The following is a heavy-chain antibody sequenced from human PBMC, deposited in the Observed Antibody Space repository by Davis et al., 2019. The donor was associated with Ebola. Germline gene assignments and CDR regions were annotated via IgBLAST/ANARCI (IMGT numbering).Heavy chain of an antibody. Sequence: SVKVSCKASGGTFSSYAISWVRQAPGQGLEWMGRIIPILGIANYAQKFQGRVTMTRETSVSTAYLELSSLRSEDTAIYFCVRGEDYCTSASCYDYWGQGSLVTVSS. CDR1: GGTFSSYA. CDR3: VRGEDYCTSASCYDY. D-gene: IGHD2-2*01. CDR2: IIPILGIA. V-gene: IGHV1-69*04. J-gene: IGHJ4*02.